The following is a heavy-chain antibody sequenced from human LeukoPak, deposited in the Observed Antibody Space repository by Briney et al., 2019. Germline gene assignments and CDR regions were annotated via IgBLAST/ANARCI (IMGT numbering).Heavy chain of an antibody. D-gene: IGHD6-13*01. V-gene: IGHV4-39*01. J-gene: IGHJ4*02. CDR3: IRSISTAGIY. CDR1: GDSISSGRHY. CDR2: AHDGGST. Sequence: SETLSLTCTVSGDSISSGRHYWGWIRQPPGKGLECIGSAHDGGSTYYNPSLKSRATISVDTSKNQFSLKLSSVTAADTAVYYCIRSISTAGIYWGQGTLVTVSS.